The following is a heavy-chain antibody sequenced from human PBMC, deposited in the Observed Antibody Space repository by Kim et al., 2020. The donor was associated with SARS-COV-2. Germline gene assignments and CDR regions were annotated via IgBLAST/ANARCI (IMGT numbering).Heavy chain of an antibody. V-gene: IGHV4-39*01. Sequence: ITTDTPPLKGRVTISVDTSKNQFSLKLSSVPAADTAVYYCATLSPSFDYWGQGTLVTVSS. CDR2: IT. J-gene: IGHJ4*02. CDR3: ATLSPSFDY.